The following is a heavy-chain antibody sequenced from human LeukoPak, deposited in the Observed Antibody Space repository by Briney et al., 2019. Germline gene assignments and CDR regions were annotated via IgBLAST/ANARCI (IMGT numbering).Heavy chain of an antibody. Sequence: ASVKVSCKASGYTFTGYYMHWVRQAPGQGLEWMGRINPNSGGTNYAQKFQGRVTMTRDTSISTAYMELSRLRSDDTAVYYCATWGSRSWYYFDDWGQGTLVTVSS. D-gene: IGHD6-13*01. CDR2: INPNSGGT. V-gene: IGHV1-2*06. CDR3: ATWGSRSWYYFDD. J-gene: IGHJ4*02. CDR1: GYTFTGYY.